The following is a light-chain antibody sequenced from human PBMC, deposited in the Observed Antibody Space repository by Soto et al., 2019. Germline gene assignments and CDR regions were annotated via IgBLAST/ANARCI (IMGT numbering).Light chain of an antibody. CDR2: WAS. J-gene: IGKJ1*01. CDR1: QSVLYRSNNKNY. V-gene: IGKV4-1*01. Sequence: DMVMTECPDSLAVSLGERATINCKSSQSVLYRSNNKNYSAWYQQKPGQPPKLLIYWASTRESGVPDRFSGSGSGTDFTLTISSLQAEDVAAYYCQQYYSTPTWTFGQGTKLEIK. CDR3: QQYYSTPTWT.